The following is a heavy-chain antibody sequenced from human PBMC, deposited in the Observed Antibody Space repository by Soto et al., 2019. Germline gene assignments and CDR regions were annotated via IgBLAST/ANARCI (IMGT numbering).Heavy chain of an antibody. V-gene: IGHV3-23*01. CDR1: GFTFSSYA. CDR3: AKDLTPFGVVIPLDY. Sequence: GGSLRLSCAASGFTFSSYAMSWVRQAPGKGLEWVSAISGSGGSTYYADSVKGRFTISRDNSKNTLYLQMNSLRAEDTAVYYCAKDLTPFGVVIPLDYWGQGTLVTVSS. CDR2: ISGSGGST. D-gene: IGHD3-3*01. J-gene: IGHJ4*02.